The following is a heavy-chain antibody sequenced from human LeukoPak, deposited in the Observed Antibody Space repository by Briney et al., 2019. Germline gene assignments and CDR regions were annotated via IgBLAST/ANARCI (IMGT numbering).Heavy chain of an antibody. D-gene: IGHD3-10*01. Sequence: ASVKVSCKASGYTFTSYNINWVRQATGQGLEWMGWMNPNSGHTGYAQKFQGRVTMTRNTSISTAYMELSGLRSEDTAVYYCARPVRGDDYFDYWGQGTLVTVSS. V-gene: IGHV1-8*01. CDR2: MNPNSGHT. CDR3: ARPVRGDDYFDY. CDR1: GYTFTSYN. J-gene: IGHJ4*02.